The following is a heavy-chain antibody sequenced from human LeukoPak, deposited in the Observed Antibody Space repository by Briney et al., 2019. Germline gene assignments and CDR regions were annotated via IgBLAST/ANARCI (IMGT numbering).Heavy chain of an antibody. Sequence: GGSLRLSCAASGFTFSDYWMSWVRQAPGKGLEWVAKIKQDGSEKYYVDSVKGRFTISRDNAKNSLYLQMNSLRAEDSAVYYCARMGRLDYWGRGTLVTVSS. D-gene: IGHD1-26*01. CDR3: ARMGRLDY. J-gene: IGHJ4*02. V-gene: IGHV3-7*01. CDR1: GFTFSDYW. CDR2: IKQDGSEK.